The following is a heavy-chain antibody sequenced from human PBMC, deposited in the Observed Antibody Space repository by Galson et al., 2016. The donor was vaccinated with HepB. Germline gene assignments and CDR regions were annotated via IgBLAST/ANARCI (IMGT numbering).Heavy chain of an antibody. CDR3: ARHELHSNSWYMDS. CDR2: IYPVASDT. J-gene: IGHJ4*02. CDR1: GYKFTSYW. D-gene: IGHD6-13*01. Sequence: QSGAEVKKPGESLKISCQGSGYKFTSYWIGWVRQVPGKGLEWMGTIYPVASDTRYSPSFQGQVTISVDKSISTAYLQWSRLKASDSAMYYCARHELHSNSWYMDSWGQGTLVTVSS. V-gene: IGHV5-51*01.